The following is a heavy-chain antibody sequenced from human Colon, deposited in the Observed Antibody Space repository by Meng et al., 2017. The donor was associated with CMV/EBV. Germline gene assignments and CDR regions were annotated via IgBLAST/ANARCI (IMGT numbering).Heavy chain of an antibody. CDR1: GNTLSTYV. CDR2: ISANNGNT. V-gene: IGHV1-18*01. CDR3: ATGGSPFFNP. D-gene: IGHD3-10*01. J-gene: IGHJ5*02. Sequence: QLVQAKTEVKKPGDSVKVSGKASGNTLSTYVISWVRQAPGQGLEWMGWISANNGNTNYGKKFQGRVTMTTDTSTNTAYMELRSLRSDDTAVYYCATGGSPFFNPWGRGTLVTVSS.